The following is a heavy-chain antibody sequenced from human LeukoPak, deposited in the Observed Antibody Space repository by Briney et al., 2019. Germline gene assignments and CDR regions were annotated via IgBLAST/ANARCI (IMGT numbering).Heavy chain of an antibody. Sequence: GGSLRLSCAASGFTVSSNYMSWVRQAPGKGLEWVSVIYRGDSTYYADSVKGRFTISRDNSKNTLYLQMNSLRAEDTAVHYCARGGVNTMLRGVIRYYYMDVWGKGTTVTISS. CDR2: IYRGDST. D-gene: IGHD3-10*01. V-gene: IGHV3-53*01. CDR1: GFTVSSNY. CDR3: ARGGVNTMLRGVIRYYYMDV. J-gene: IGHJ6*03.